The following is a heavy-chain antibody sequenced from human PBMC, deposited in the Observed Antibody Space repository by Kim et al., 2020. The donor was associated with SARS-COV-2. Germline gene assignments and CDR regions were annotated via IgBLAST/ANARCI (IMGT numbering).Heavy chain of an antibody. Sequence: SETLSLTCTVSGGSISSSSYYWGWIRQPPGKGLEWIGSIYYSGSTYYNPSLKSRVTISVDTSKNQFSLKLSSVTAADTAVYYCARGRVFDYWGQGTLVTVSS. V-gene: IGHV4-39*07. CDR3: ARGRVFDY. CDR1: GGSISSSSYY. J-gene: IGHJ4*02. CDR2: IYYSGST.